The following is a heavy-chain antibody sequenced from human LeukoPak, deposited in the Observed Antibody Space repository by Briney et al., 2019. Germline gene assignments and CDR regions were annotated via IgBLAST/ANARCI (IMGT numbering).Heavy chain of an antibody. Sequence: TSVKVSCKASGYTFTSYHINWVRQAPGQGLEWMGWINPNSGGTNYAQKFQGRVTMTRDTSISTAYMELSRLRSDDTAVYYCARERYYCSSTSCYSTVDAFDIWGQGTMVTVSS. CDR1: GYTFTSYH. J-gene: IGHJ3*02. D-gene: IGHD2-2*01. CDR2: INPNSGGT. V-gene: IGHV1-2*02. CDR3: ARERYYCSSTSCYSTVDAFDI.